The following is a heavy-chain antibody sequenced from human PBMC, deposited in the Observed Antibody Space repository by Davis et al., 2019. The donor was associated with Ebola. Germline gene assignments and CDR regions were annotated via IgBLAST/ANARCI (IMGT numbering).Heavy chain of an antibody. CDR2: INAGNGNT. J-gene: IGHJ6*02. D-gene: IGHD1-7*01. V-gene: IGHV1-3*01. CDR1: GYTFTSYA. CDR3: ASTTGTTKGYYYGMDV. Sequence: ASVKVSCKASGYTFTSYAMHWVRQAPGQRLEWMGWINAGNGNTKYSQKFQGRVTITRDTSASTAYMELSSLRSEDTAVYYCASTTGTTKGYYYGMDVWGQGTTVTVSS.